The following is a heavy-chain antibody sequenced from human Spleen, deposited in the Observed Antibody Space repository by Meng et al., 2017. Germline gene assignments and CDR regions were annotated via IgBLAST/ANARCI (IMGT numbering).Heavy chain of an antibody. CDR2: INTNSGGT. CDR3: VRVDRSGWLRFDY. Sequence: ASVKVSCKASGYTFTDYYMDWVRQAPGQGLEWMGWINTNSGGTNYEQKFQGRVTMTRDTSLRAVYMELSRLTSDDTAVYYCVRVDRSGWLRFDYWGQGTLVTVSS. D-gene: IGHD6-19*01. J-gene: IGHJ4*02. CDR1: GYTFTDYY. V-gene: IGHV1-2*02.